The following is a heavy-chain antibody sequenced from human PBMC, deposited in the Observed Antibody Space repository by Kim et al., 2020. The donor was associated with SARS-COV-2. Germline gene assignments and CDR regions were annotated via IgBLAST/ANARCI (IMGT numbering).Heavy chain of an antibody. D-gene: IGHD3-10*01. CDR1: GYTFTSYA. CDR2: INAGNGNT. J-gene: IGHJ6*02. V-gene: IGHV1-3*01. Sequence: ASVKVSCKASGYTFTSYAMHWVRQAPGQRLEWMGWINAGNGNTKYSQKFQGRVTITRDTSASTAYMELSSLRSEDTAVYYCARVWFGRHYYYYGMDVWGQGTTVTVSS. CDR3: ARVWFGRHYYYYGMDV.